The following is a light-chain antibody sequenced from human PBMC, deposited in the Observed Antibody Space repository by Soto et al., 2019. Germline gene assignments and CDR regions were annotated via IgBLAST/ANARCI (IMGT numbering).Light chain of an antibody. CDR1: QGISNY. Sequence: DIQMTQSPSSLSASVGDRVTITCRASQGISNYLAWYQQKPGKVPKLLIYAAYTLQSGVPSRFSGSGSGTDLTLTISSLQPEDVATYYCQKYTSAPPFTFGPGTKVDIK. CDR3: QKYTSAPPFT. CDR2: AAY. V-gene: IGKV1-27*01. J-gene: IGKJ3*01.